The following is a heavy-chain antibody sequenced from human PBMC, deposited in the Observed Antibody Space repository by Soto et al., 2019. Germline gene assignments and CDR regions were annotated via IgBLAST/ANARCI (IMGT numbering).Heavy chain of an antibody. CDR3: ARTTFSGSHYKEFDF. CDR2: IYYSGST. V-gene: IGHV4-59*01. D-gene: IGHD1-26*01. CDR1: GGSISSYY. Sequence: LYLTCTVSGGSISSYYWSWIRQPPGKGLEWIGYIYYSGSTNYNPSLKSRVTISVDTSKNQFSLKLSSVTAADTAVYYCARTTFSGSHYKEFDFWGQGTLVIVSS. J-gene: IGHJ5*01.